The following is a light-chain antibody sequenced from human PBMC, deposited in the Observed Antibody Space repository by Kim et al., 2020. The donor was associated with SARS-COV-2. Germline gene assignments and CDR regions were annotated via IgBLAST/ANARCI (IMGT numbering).Light chain of an antibody. CDR3: QQANSFPVT. V-gene: IGKV1-12*01. CDR1: HGISTW. CDR2: ATS. Sequence: ASVGDPVTSTCRASHGISTWLAWYQQKPREAPKLLIYATSNLHDGVPSRFSGSASGKNFTLTITSLQPDDFATYYCQQANSFPVTFGKGTKVDIK. J-gene: IGKJ4*01.